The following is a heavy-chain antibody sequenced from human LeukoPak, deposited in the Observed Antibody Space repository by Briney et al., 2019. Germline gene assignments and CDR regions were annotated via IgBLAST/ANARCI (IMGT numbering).Heavy chain of an antibody. CDR3: ARGFLGGTDQYFDS. V-gene: IGHV3-23*01. D-gene: IGHD6-19*01. CDR2: IGGGGPTT. J-gene: IGHJ4*02. Sequence: GGSLRLSCAASGFTFSTYTMNWVRQAPAKGLEWVSTIGGGGPTTDYADSVKDRFTISRDNSKNTLYLQMNSLRAEDTAVYFCARGFLGGTDQYFDSWGQGTLVTVSS. CDR1: GFTFSTYT.